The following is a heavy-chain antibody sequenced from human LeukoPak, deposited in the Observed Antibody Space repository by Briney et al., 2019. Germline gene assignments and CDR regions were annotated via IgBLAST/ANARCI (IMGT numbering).Heavy chain of an antibody. D-gene: IGHD3-9*01. CDR2: ISYDGSNK. Sequence: GGSLRLSCAASGFTFSSYGMHWVRQAPGKGLXXXXXISYDGSNKYYADSVKGRFTISRDNSKNTLYLQMNSLRAEDTAVYYCAKEWGHYDILTGYLNWGQGTLVTVSS. CDR3: AKEWGHYDILTGYLN. J-gene: IGHJ4*02. V-gene: IGHV3-30*18. CDR1: GFTFSSYG.